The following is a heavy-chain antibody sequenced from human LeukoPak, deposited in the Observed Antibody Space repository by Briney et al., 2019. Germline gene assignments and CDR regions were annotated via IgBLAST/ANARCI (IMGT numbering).Heavy chain of an antibody. J-gene: IGHJ4*02. CDR2: IRYDGSTK. D-gene: IGHD2-2*01. Sequence: GRSLRLSCAASGFTINHYGIHWVRQAPGKGLEWVAFIRYDGSTKLYADSVKGRFTISRDNSKNTLWLQMNSVRTEDTAVYYCAKDNPIEEVPGLGPGQWGQGTLVTVSS. CDR1: GFTINHYG. CDR3: AKDNPIEEVPGLGPGQ. V-gene: IGHV3-30*02.